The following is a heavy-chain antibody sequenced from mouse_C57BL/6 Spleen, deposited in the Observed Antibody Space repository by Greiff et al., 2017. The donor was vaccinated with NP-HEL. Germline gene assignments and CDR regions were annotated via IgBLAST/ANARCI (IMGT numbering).Heavy chain of an antibody. J-gene: IGHJ2*01. V-gene: IGHV1-55*01. CDR2: IYPGSGST. CDR3: ARKRGNGVRGYFDY. CDR1: GYTFTSYW. Sequence: QVQLQQPGAELVKPGASVKMSCKASGYTFTSYWITWVKQRPGQGLEWIGDIYPGSGSTNYNEKFKSKATLTVDTSSSTAYMQLSSLTSEDSAVYYCARKRGNGVRGYFDYWGQGTTLTVSS. D-gene: IGHD1-1*01.